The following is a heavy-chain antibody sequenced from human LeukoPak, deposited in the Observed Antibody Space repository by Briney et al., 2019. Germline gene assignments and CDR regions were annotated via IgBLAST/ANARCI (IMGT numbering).Heavy chain of an antibody. CDR3: VRHRNWNYDY. J-gene: IGHJ4*02. CDR1: GYSFTNYW. CDR2: IYLGDSDT. D-gene: IGHD1-1*01. V-gene: IGHV5-51*01. Sequence: GESLKISCKGSGYSFTNYWIAWVRQIPGKGLEWMGIIYLGDSDTRYSPSFQGQVTISADKSINTAYLQWSSLEASDTAMYYCVRHRNWNYDYWGQGTLVTVSS.